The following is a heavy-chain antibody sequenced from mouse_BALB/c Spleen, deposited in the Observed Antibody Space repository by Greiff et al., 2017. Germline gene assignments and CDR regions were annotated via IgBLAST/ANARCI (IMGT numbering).Heavy chain of an antibody. Sequence: QVQLQQSGAELARPGASVKLSCKASGYTFTSYWMQWVKQRPGQGLEWIGAIYPGDGDTRYTQKFKGKATLTADKSSSTAYMQLSSLASEDSAVYYCARTTGTRYWYFDVWGAGTTVTVSS. CDR3: ARTTGTRYWYFDV. CDR1: GYTFTSYW. J-gene: IGHJ1*01. D-gene: IGHD4-1*01. CDR2: IYPGDGDT. V-gene: IGHV1-87*01.